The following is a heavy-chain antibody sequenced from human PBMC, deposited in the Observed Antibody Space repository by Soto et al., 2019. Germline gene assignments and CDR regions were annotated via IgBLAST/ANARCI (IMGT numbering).Heavy chain of an antibody. CDR1: GGSFSGYY. J-gene: IGHJ6*03. V-gene: IGHV4-34*01. CDR3: ARLGDYYYYMDV. CDR2: INHSGST. Sequence: SETLSLTCAVYGGSFSGYYWSWIRQPPGKGLEWIGEINHSGSTNYNPSLKSRVTISVDTSKNQFSLKLSSVTAADTAVYYCARLGDYYYYMDVWGKGTTVTVSS.